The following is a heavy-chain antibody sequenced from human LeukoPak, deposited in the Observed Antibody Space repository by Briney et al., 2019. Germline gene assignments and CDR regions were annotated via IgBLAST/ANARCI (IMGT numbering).Heavy chain of an antibody. V-gene: IGHV4-59*12. J-gene: IGHJ4*02. D-gene: IGHD3-22*01. CDR1: GFTFSSYT. Sequence: PGGSLRLSCAASGFTFSSYTMNWVRQPPGKGLEWIGNIHYSGSTYYNPSLKSRVTISVDTSKNQFSLQLNSVTAADTAVYYCGRYYYDSSGYYRFDYWGQGTLVTVSS. CDR3: GRYYYDSSGYYRFDY. CDR2: IHYSGST.